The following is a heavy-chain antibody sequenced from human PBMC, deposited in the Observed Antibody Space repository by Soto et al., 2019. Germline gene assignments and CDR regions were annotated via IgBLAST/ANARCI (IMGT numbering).Heavy chain of an antibody. CDR1: GFTFSSYS. Sequence: GSLRLSCAASGFTFSSYSMNWVRQAPGKGLEWVSYISSSSSTIYYADSVKGRFTISRDNAKNSLYLQMNSLRDEDTAVYYCARRDSDGLKRPYYYYGMDGWGQGTTVTVSS. CDR3: ARRDSDGLKRPYYYYGMDG. V-gene: IGHV3-48*02. J-gene: IGHJ6*02. CDR2: ISSSSSTI. D-gene: IGHD5-18*01.